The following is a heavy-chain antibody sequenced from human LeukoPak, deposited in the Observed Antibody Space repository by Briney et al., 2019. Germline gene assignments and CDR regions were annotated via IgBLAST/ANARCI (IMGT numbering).Heavy chain of an antibody. CDR1: GGSISSYY. D-gene: IGHD6-19*01. CDR3: ARAVAGRSDFFDH. CDR2: IYYTGST. J-gene: IGHJ4*02. Sequence: PSETLSLTCTVSGGSISSYYWSWIRPPPGKGLEWIGYIYYTGSTKYNPSLKSQVTISVDTSKNQFSLKLSSVTAADTAVYYCARAVAGRSDFFDHWGQGALVTVSS. V-gene: IGHV4-59*08.